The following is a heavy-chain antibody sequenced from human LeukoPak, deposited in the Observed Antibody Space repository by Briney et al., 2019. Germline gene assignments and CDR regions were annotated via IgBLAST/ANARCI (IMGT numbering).Heavy chain of an antibody. V-gene: IGHV3-74*01. Sequence: GGSLRLSCSASGFTFSSYWMHWVRQAPGKGLVWVSRINSDGSSTSYADSVKGRFTISRDNAKNTLYLQMNSLRAEDTAVYYCARDWYGDSGFDYWGQGTLVTVSS. CDR1: GFTFSSYW. CDR3: ARDWYGDSGFDY. CDR2: INSDGSST. J-gene: IGHJ4*02. D-gene: IGHD4-17*01.